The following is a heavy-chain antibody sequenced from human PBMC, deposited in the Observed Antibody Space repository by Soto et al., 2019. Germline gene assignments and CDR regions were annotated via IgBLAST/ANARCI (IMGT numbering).Heavy chain of an antibody. V-gene: IGHV5-51*01. CDR3: ARHSGGVIVPESPFDY. CDR1: GYSFTSYW. J-gene: IGHJ4*02. D-gene: IGHD3-16*02. CDR2: IYPGDSDT. Sequence: EVQLVQSGAEVKKPGESLKISCKGSGYSFTSYWIGWVRQMPGKGLEWMGIIYPGDSDTRYSPSFQGQVTISADKSISTAYLQWSSMKASDTAMYDGARHSGGVIVPESPFDYWGQGTLVTISS.